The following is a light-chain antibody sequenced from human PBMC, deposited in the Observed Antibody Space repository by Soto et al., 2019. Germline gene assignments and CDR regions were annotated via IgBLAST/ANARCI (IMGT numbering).Light chain of an antibody. J-gene: IGKJ4*02. Sequence: DIQTTYSPSALSASVVDRTTITFRASQSISSWLAWYQPTPGKAPKLLIYDSSTFQRGVLSRYSGSGSGTEVTLTISNLQPDDYATYYCQKAYSFPLKCGGGTKGAIK. V-gene: IGKV1-5*01. CDR1: QSISSW. CDR2: DSS. CDR3: QKAYSFPLK.